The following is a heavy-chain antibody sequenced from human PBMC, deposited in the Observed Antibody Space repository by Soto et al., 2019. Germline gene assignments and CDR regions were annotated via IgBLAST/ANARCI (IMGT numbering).Heavy chain of an antibody. V-gene: IGHV4-39*01. CDR2: IYYSGST. D-gene: IGHD3-22*01. Sequence: SETLSLTCTVSGGSISSSSYHWGWIRQPPGKGLEWIGSIYYSGSTYYNPSLKSRVTISVDTSKNQFSLKLSSVTAADTAVYYCARHQTDYYDSSGYYYNWFDPWGQGTLVTVS. CDR1: GGSISSSSYH. J-gene: IGHJ5*02. CDR3: ARHQTDYYDSSGYYYNWFDP.